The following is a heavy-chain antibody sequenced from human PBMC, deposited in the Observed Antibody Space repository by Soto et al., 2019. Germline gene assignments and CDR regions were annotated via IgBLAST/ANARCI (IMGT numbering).Heavy chain of an antibody. CDR1: GYTFRSYS. CDR3: ARDLAVGWFDP. J-gene: IGHJ5*02. Sequence: QVQLVQSGAEVKKPGASVKVSCKNSGYTFRSYSISWVRQAPGQGLEWMGWINVYNANKKYAQNLQGRVTMTTDTSTSTAYMELRSLRSDDTAVYYCARDLAVGWFDPWGQGTLVTVSS. CDR2: INVYNANK. D-gene: IGHD2-2*01. V-gene: IGHV1-18*01.